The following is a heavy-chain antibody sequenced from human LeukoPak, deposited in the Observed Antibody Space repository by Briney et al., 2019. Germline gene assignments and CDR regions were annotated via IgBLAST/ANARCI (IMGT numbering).Heavy chain of an antibody. CDR3: ARLYRGYYYSLFDY. J-gene: IGHJ4*02. CDR1: GGSFSGYY. V-gene: IGHV4-34*01. D-gene: IGHD3-22*01. Sequence: SETLSLTCAVYGGSFSGYYWSWIRQPPGKGLEGIGEINHSGSTNYIPSLKSRVTISVDTSKNQFSLKLSSVTAADTAVYYCARLYRGYYYSLFDYWGQGTLVTVSS. CDR2: INHSGST.